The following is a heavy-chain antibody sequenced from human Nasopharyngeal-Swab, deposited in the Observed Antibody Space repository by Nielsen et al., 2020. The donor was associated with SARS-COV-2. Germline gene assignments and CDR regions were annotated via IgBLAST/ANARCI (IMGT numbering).Heavy chain of an antibody. D-gene: IGHD6-19*01. V-gene: IGHV2-5*02. Sequence: GPTLVKPAESLMLICTFSGFSLSTSKVGVSWVRQLPGKALEWLALLYWDDDNRYNPSLKNRITITRDTSKNQVVLTMTNMDPVDTATYYCVHSTGWRLDYWGQGTLVTVSS. J-gene: IGHJ4*02. CDR2: LYWDDDN. CDR1: GFSLSTSKVG. CDR3: VHSTGWRLDY.